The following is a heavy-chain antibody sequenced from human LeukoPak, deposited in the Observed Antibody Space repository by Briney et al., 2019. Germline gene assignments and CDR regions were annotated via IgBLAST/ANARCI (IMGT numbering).Heavy chain of an antibody. Sequence: ESPKIFCKGSGYSFTSYWIGWVRQMPGEGLEGMVIIYPGDSDTRYSPSFQGQVTISADKSISTAYLQWSSLKASDTAMYYCARQGGGFDAFDIWGQGTMVTVSS. D-gene: IGHD2-15*01. CDR2: IYPGDSDT. V-gene: IGHV5-51*01. CDR3: ARQGGGFDAFDI. CDR1: GYSFTSYW. J-gene: IGHJ3*02.